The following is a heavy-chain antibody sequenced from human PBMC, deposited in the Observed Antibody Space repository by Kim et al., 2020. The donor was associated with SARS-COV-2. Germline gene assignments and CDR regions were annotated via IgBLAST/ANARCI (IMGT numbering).Heavy chain of an antibody. D-gene: IGHD3-22*01. Sequence: GGSLRLSCAASGFTFSSYWMHWVRQAPGKGLVWVSRINSDGSSTSYADSVKGRFTISRDNAKNTLYLQMNSLRAEDTAVYYCASDGEDYSDGSGYFLDYWGQGTLVTVSS. CDR1: GFTFSSYW. CDR2: INSDGSST. J-gene: IGHJ4*02. CDR3: ASDGEDYSDGSGYFLDY. V-gene: IGHV3-74*01.